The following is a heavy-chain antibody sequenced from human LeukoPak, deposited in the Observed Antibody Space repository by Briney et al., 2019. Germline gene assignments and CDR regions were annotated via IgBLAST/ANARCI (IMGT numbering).Heavy chain of an antibody. Sequence: GGSLRLSCAASGFTFSSYWMSWVRQAPGKGLEWVANIKQDGSEKYYVDSVKGRFTISRDNAKNSLYLQMNSLRAEDTAVYYCARERGIVEYSYGYPHYYYYMDVWGKGTTVTVSS. CDR1: GFTFSSYW. CDR2: IKQDGSEK. D-gene: IGHD5-18*01. J-gene: IGHJ6*03. V-gene: IGHV3-7*01. CDR3: ARERGIVEYSYGYPHYYYYMDV.